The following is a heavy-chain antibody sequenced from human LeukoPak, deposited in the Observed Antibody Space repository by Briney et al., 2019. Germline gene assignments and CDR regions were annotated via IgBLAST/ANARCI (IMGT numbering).Heavy chain of an antibody. V-gene: IGHV3-66*01. J-gene: IGHJ4*02. CDR3: ARDFEYSSSASFDY. Sequence: PGGSLRPSCAASGFTVSSNYMSWVRQAPGKGLEWVSVIYSGGSTYYADSVKGRFTISRDNSKNTLYLQMNSLRAEDTAVYYCARDFEYSSSASFDYWGQGTLVTVSS. CDR2: IYSGGST. D-gene: IGHD6-6*01. CDR1: GFTVSSNY.